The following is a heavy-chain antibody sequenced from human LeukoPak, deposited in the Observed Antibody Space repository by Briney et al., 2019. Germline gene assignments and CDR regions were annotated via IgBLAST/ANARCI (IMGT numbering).Heavy chain of an antibody. J-gene: IGHJ4*02. CDR3: AKDIGGYSFAADY. CDR1: GFTFDDYA. D-gene: IGHD5-18*01. Sequence: TGGSLRLSCAASGFTFDDYAMHWVRQGPGKGLEWVSLISGDGGITYYADSVRGRFTIPRDNSKNSLYLQMNSLRTEDTALYYCAKDIGGYSFAADYWGQGTQVTVSS. CDR2: ISGDGGIT. V-gene: IGHV3-43*02.